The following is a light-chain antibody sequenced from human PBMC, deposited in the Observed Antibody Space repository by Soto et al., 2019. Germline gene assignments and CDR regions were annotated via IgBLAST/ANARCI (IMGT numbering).Light chain of an antibody. CDR2: NAS. CDR3: QQRYRWPET. J-gene: IGKJ1*01. Sequence: ENVWTQSPGTLSKNPWERATLTCRASQSVTNFLAWYQQKPGQSPSLLVYNASHRATGIPARFSGSGSGTDFTLTISSLEPEDFAVYYCQQRYRWPETFGQGTKV. V-gene: IGKV3-11*01. CDR1: QSVTNF.